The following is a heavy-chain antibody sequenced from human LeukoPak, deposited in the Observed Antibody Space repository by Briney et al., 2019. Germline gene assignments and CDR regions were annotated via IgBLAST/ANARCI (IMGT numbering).Heavy chain of an antibody. CDR1: GFTFSIYA. Sequence: GGSLRLSCAASGFTFSIYAMSWVRQAPGKGLEWVSTVSGSGHSTFYADSVKGRFTISRDNSKNTLYLQMSSLRAEDTAVYYCAKEIGAAVYFDFWGQGTLVTVSS. CDR2: VSGSGHST. V-gene: IGHV3-23*01. J-gene: IGHJ4*02. CDR3: AKEIGAAVYFDF. D-gene: IGHD6-25*01.